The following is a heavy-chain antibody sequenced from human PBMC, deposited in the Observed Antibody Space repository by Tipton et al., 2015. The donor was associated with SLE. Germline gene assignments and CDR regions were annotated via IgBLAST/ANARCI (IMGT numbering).Heavy chain of an antibody. J-gene: IGHJ2*01. D-gene: IGHD6-6*01. Sequence: SLRLSCAASGFTFSSYEMNWVRQAPGKGLEWVSYISSSGSTIYYADSVKGRFTISRDNAKNSLYLQMNSLRAEDTAVYYCARGGGLSSIPWYFDLWGRGTLVTVSS. CDR1: GFTFSSYE. CDR3: ARGGGLSSIPWYFDL. V-gene: IGHV3-48*03. CDR2: ISSSGSTI.